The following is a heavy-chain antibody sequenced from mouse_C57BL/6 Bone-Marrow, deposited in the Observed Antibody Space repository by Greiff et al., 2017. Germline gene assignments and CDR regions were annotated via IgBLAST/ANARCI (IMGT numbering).Heavy chain of an antibody. Sequence: QVQLQQSGAELVRPGASVTLSCKASGYTFTDYEMHWVQQTPVHGLEWIGAIDPETGGTAYNQKFKGKAILTADKTSSTAYMELRSLTSEDSAVYYCTRVLRGFAYWGQGTLVTVSA. CDR1: GYTFTDYE. CDR2: IDPETGGT. CDR3: TRVLRGFAY. V-gene: IGHV1-15*01. J-gene: IGHJ3*01. D-gene: IGHD1-1*01.